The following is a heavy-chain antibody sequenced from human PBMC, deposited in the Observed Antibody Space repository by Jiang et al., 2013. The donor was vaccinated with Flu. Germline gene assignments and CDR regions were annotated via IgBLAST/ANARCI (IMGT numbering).Heavy chain of an antibody. CDR3: AKGALRYSNFDY. Sequence: PGKGRGVGGQLYHMMEVINNYADSVKGRFTISRDNSKNTLYLQMNSLRAEDTAVYYCAKGALRYSNFDYWGQGTLVTVSS. J-gene: IGHJ4*02. D-gene: IGHD4-17*01. V-gene: IGHV3-30*18. CDR2: YHMMEVI.